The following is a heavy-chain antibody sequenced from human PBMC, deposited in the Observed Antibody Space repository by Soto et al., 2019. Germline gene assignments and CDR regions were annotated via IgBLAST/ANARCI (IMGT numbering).Heavy chain of an antibody. D-gene: IGHD5-12*01. Sequence: PGGSLRLSCAASGFTFSSYAMSWVRQAPGKGLEWVSAISGSGGSTYYADSVKGRFTISRDNSKNTLYLQMNSLRAEDTAVYYCAKGGYSGYDLADAFDIWGQGTMVTVSS. J-gene: IGHJ3*02. V-gene: IGHV3-23*01. CDR2: ISGSGGST. CDR3: AKGGYSGYDLADAFDI. CDR1: GFTFSSYA.